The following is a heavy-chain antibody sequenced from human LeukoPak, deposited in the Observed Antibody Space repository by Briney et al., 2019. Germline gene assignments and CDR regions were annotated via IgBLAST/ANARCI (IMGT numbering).Heavy chain of an antibody. CDR1: GFTFSTYW. CDR3: ARDDFTRCDH. J-gene: IGHJ4*02. D-gene: IGHD2-15*01. V-gene: IGHV3-74*03. Sequence: GGALRLSCAASGFTFSTYWMHWVREVPGKGLVGVSRINSDGTSTTHADSVQVRFTISRDHAKDTLDLQMNSLRAEDTAVYYCARDDFTRCDHWGQGTLVTVSS. CDR2: INSDGTST.